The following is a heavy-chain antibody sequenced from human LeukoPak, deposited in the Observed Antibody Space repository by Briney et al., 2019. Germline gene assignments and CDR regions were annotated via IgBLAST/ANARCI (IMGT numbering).Heavy chain of an antibody. CDR2: TYYRSKWYN. J-gene: IGHJ6*04. CDR3: AREGSGGYRIRYYYYGMDV. D-gene: IGHD3-10*01. CDR1: GDSVSSNSAA. V-gene: IGHV6-1*01. Sequence: PSQTLSLTCAISGDSVSSNSAAWNWIRQSPSRGLEWLGRTYYRSKWYNDYAVSVKSRITINPDTSKNQFSLQLNSVPPEDTAVYYCAREGSGGYRIRYYYYGMDVWGKGTTVTVSS.